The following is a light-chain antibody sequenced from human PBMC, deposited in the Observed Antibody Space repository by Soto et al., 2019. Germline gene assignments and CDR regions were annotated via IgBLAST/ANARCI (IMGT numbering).Light chain of an antibody. V-gene: IGKV1-9*01. CDR2: DAS. Sequence: IQLTQSPSFLSASVGDRVTITCRASQTVSSYLVWYQQKPGKAPKVLITDASTLQSGVPSRFSGSGFGTEFTLTIRGLQPEDVATYYCQQLNNFVTFGPGTKVNI. J-gene: IGKJ3*01. CDR1: QTVSSY. CDR3: QQLNNFVT.